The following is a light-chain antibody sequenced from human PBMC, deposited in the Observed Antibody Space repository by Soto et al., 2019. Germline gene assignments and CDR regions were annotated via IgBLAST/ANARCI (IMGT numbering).Light chain of an antibody. Sequence: EIVMTQSPGTLSVSPGERVTLSCRANRNIISNLAWYQQKPGQAPRLLIFFASTRATGVPDRFSGSGSGTDFTLTISSLQPEDFATYYCQQSYSTPRTFGPGTKVDIK. CDR3: QQSYSTPRT. V-gene: IGKV3-15*01. J-gene: IGKJ3*01. CDR1: RNIISN. CDR2: FAS.